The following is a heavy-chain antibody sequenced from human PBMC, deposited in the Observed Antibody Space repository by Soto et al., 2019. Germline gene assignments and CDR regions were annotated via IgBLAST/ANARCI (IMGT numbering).Heavy chain of an antibody. CDR2: IYYTGST. V-gene: IGHV4-59*08. Sequence: PSETLSLTCSVSGGSISSYYWTWIRQSPGKGLEWIGYIYYTGSTTYNPSLKSRVTISLDTSKNQFSLNLNSVTAADTAVYYCAGPYTSGWTDFGYWGQGTPVTVSS. D-gene: IGHD6-19*01. CDR3: AGPYTSGWTDFGY. CDR1: GGSISSYY. J-gene: IGHJ4*02.